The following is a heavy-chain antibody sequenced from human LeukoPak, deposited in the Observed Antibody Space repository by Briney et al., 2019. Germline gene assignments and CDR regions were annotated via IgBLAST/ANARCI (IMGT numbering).Heavy chain of an antibody. Sequence: SETLSLTCTVSGGSISSYYWSWIRQPPGKGLEWIGYIYYSGSTNYNPSLKSRVTISVDTSKNQFSLKLSSVTAADTAVYYCASQLGSIAARSIYYYYMDVWGKGTTVTVSS. CDR1: GGSISSYY. CDR2: IYYSGST. J-gene: IGHJ6*03. V-gene: IGHV4-59*12. D-gene: IGHD6-6*01. CDR3: ASQLGSIAARSIYYYYMDV.